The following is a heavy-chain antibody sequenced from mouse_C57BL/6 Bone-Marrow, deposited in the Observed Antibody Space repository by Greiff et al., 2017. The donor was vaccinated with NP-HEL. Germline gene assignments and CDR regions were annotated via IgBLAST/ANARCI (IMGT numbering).Heavy chain of an antibody. D-gene: IGHD1-1*01. J-gene: IGHJ2*01. Sequence: QVQLQQPGAELVKPGASVKLSCKASGYTFTSYWMHWVKQRPGQGLEWIGMIHPNSGSTNYNEKFKSKATLTVDKATSPAYMQLNILTSENAAVYYGSRGGTTVVSPYYFDDWGQGTTLTVSS. CDR2: IHPNSGST. CDR3: SRGGTTVVSPYYFDD. CDR1: GYTFTSYW. V-gene: IGHV1-64*01.